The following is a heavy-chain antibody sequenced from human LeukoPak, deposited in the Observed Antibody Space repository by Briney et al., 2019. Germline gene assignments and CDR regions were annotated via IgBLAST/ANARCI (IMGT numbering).Heavy chain of an antibody. V-gene: IGHV1-8*03. Sequence: ASVKLSCKASGYTFTSYDINWVRQATGQGLEWMGWMNPNSGNTGYAQKFQGRVTITRNTSISTAYMELGSLRSEDTAVYYCARSGMVYANYYMDVWGKGTTVTVSS. CDR2: MNPNSGNT. J-gene: IGHJ6*03. D-gene: IGHD2-8*01. CDR3: ARSGMVYANYYMDV. CDR1: GYTFTSYD.